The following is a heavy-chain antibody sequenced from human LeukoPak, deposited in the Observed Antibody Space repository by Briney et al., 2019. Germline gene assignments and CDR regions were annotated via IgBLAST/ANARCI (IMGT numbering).Heavy chain of an antibody. D-gene: IGHD3-10*01. CDR3: ARDRYGSGYDAFDI. Sequence: SETLSLTCTVSGGSISSRSDYWTWSRQHPGKGLEWIGYVQSSGSTYYNPTFNSRVTMSVDTSKNQLYLSLSSVTAADTAVYFCARDRYGSGYDAFDIWGQGTMVTVSS. V-gene: IGHV4-31*03. CDR2: VQSSGST. J-gene: IGHJ3*02. CDR1: GGSISSRSDY.